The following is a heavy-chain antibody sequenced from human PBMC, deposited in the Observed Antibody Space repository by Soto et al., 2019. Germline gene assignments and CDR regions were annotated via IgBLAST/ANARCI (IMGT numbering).Heavy chain of an antibody. CDR2: IYYSGST. Sequence: PSETLSLTCTVSGSSISSSSYYWGWIRQPPGKGLEWIGSIYYSGSTYYNPSLKSRVTISVDTSKNQFSLKLSSVTAADSAVYYCARHPKSYLFDYWGQGTLVTVS. CDR3: ARHPKSYLFDY. V-gene: IGHV4-39*01. CDR1: GSSISSSSYY. D-gene: IGHD3-16*02. J-gene: IGHJ4*02.